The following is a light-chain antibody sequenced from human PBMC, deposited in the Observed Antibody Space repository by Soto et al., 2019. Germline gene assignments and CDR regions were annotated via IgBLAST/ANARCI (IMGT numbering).Light chain of an antibody. Sequence: EIVLTQSPATLSLSPGERATLSCRASQSVSNYLAWYQQKPGQAPRLLIYDASNRATGIPARFSGSGSGTDFTLTISSLEPEDFSVYYCKQRSNWPRFTFGQGTKVDIK. CDR2: DAS. CDR1: QSVSNY. CDR3: KQRSNWPRFT. V-gene: IGKV3-11*01. J-gene: IGKJ2*01.